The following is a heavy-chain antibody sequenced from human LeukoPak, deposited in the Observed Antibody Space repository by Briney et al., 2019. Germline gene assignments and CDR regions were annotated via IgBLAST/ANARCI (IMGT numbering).Heavy chain of an antibody. D-gene: IGHD5-18*01. CDR1: GGTFSSYA. CDR3: ARAYTEGYSYGFSY. CDR2: IIPIFGTA. Sequence: ASVKVSCKASGGTFSSYAISWVRQAPGQGLEWMGGIIPIFGTANYAQKFQGRVTITANESTSTAYMELSSLRSEDTAVYYCARAYTEGYSYGFSYWGQGTLVTVSS. J-gene: IGHJ4*02. V-gene: IGHV1-69*13.